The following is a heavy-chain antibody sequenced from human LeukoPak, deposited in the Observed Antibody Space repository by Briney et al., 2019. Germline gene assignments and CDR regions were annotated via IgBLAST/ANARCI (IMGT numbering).Heavy chain of an antibody. CDR1: GGSFSGYY. CDR3: ARGKSESVDTAMVQTDPYYFDY. D-gene: IGHD5-18*01. Sequence: SETLSLTCAVYGGSFSGYYWSWIRQPPGKGLAWIGEINHSGSTNYNPSLKSRVTISVDTSKNQFSLKLSSVTAADTAVYYCARGKSESVDTAMVQTDPYYFDYWGQGTLVTVSS. V-gene: IGHV4-34*01. CDR2: INHSGST. J-gene: IGHJ4*02.